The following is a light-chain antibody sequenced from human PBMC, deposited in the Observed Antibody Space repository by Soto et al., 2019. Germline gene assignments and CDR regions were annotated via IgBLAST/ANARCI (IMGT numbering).Light chain of an antibody. CDR1: SSDVGSYNL. V-gene: IGLV2-23*02. CDR3: CSYAGSSTYV. J-gene: IGLJ1*01. CDR2: EVS. Sequence: QPVLTQPASVSGSPGQSITISCTGTSSDVGSYNLVSWYQQHPGKAPKLMIYEVSKRPSGVSNRFSGSKSGNTASLTISGLQAEDEADYYCCSYAGSSTYVFGTGTKPTVL.